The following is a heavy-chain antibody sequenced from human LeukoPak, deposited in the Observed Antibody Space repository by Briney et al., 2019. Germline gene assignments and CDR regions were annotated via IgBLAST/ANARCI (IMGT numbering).Heavy chain of an antibody. CDR2: IYTSGST. V-gene: IGHV4-4*07. CDR3: ARGSSRRSGYRYYGMDV. CDR1: GGSISSYY. Sequence: PSETLSLTCTVSGGSISSYYWSWIRQPAGKGLEWIGRIYTSGSTNYNPSLKSRVTMSVDTSKNQFSLKLSSVTAADTAVYYCARGSSRRSGYRYYGMDVWGQGTTVTVSS. D-gene: IGHD3-9*01. J-gene: IGHJ6*02.